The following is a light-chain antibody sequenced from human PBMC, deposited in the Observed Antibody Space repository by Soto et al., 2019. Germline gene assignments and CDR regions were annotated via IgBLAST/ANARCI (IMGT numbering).Light chain of an antibody. J-gene: IGKJ1*01. CDR2: AAS. CDR3: QQSYSSPTT. CDR1: QSISNH. Sequence: DIQMTQSPSSLSASVEDRVIITCRASQSISNHLNWYQQKPGKAPKLLIFAASSLQSGVPSRFSGSRSGPDFTLTISSLQPADFATYYCQQSYSSPTTFGQGTKV. V-gene: IGKV1-39*01.